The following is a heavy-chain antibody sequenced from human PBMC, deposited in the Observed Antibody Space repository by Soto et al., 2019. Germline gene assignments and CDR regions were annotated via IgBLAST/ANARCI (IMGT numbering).Heavy chain of an antibody. J-gene: IGHJ4*02. CDR3: ARLPRIGTPRYYLDY. CDR1: GDSVSSGSYY. CDR2: IYYSGTT. V-gene: IGHV4-61*01. D-gene: IGHD1-1*01. Sequence: PSETLSLTCTVSGDSVSSGSYYWSWIRQPPGRGLEWIGYIYYSGTTNYNPSLKSRLTISVDTSKNQFSLKVNSVTAADTAVYYCARLPRIGTPRYYLDYWGQGTLVTSPQ.